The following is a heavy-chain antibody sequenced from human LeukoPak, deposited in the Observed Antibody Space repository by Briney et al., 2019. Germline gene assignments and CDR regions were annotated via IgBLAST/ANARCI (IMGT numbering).Heavy chain of an antibody. D-gene: IGHD5-18*01. CDR2: ISSSSYI. V-gene: IGHV3-21*01. CDR1: GFTFSSYS. Sequence: GGSLRLSCAASGFTFSSYSMNWVRQAPGKGLEWVSSISSSSYIYYADSVKGRFTISRDNAKNSLYLQMNSLRAEDTAVYYCARDYEYSAYAFDIWGQGTMVTVSS. J-gene: IGHJ3*02. CDR3: ARDYEYSAYAFDI.